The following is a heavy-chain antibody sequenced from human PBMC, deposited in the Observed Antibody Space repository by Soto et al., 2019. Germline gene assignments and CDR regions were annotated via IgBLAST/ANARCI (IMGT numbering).Heavy chain of an antibody. Sequence: ASVKVSCKTSGYTFIGYYLNWVRQAPGQGLEWMGWVNPHTGGTHYAQKFDGRVTMTRDTSTYTAYMELSGLKFDDTATYFCARVMAYEQQLVPFDYWGQATLVTVS. CDR2: VNPHTGGT. CDR3: ARVMAYEQQLVPFDY. D-gene: IGHD6-13*01. CDR1: GYTFIGYY. J-gene: IGHJ4*02. V-gene: IGHV1-2*02.